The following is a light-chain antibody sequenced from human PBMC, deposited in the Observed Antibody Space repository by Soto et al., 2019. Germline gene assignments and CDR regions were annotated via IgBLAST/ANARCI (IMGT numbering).Light chain of an antibody. CDR2: RAS. Sequence: DIPMTQSPSSLSASVGDRVIITCRASQDINNRLGWYQQKPEKARKSLIYRASNLQSGVPSRFIGSGSGTEFTLTINNLQPEDFATYFCQQYDDYPLTFGGGTNIEIK. V-gene: IGKV1D-16*01. J-gene: IGKJ4*01. CDR3: QQYDDYPLT. CDR1: QDINNR.